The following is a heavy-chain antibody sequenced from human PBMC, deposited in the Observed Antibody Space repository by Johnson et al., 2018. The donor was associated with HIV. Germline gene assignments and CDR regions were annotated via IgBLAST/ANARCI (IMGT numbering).Heavy chain of an antibody. J-gene: IGHJ3*02. V-gene: IGHV3-9*01. D-gene: IGHD1-26*01. CDR1: GFTFDDYA. CDR3: ARADRWDQGAFDI. CDR2: ISWNSGSI. Sequence: VQLVESGGGLVQPGRSLRLSCAASGFTFDDYAMHWVRQAPGKGLEWVSGISWNSGSIGYADSVKGRFTISRDNATNSLYLQMNSLRAGATAVYYCARADRWDQGAFDIWGQGTMVTVSS.